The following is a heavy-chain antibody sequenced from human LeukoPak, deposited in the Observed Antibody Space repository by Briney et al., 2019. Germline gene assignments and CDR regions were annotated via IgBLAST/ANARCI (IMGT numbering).Heavy chain of an antibody. CDR1: GFTFSSYA. J-gene: IGHJ6*02. D-gene: IGHD7-27*01. CDR2: ISGSGGST. CDR3: APPNWDGMDV. Sequence: GGSLRLSCAACGFTFSSYAMSWVRQAPGKGLEWVSAISGSGGSTYYADSVKGRFAISRDNSKNTLYLQMNSLRAEDTAVYYCAPPNWDGMDVWGQGTTVTVSS. V-gene: IGHV3-23*01.